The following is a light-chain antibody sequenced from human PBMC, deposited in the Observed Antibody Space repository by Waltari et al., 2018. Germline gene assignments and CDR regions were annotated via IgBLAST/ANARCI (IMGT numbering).Light chain of an antibody. CDR3: QQYDISPLT. V-gene: IGKV3-20*01. CDR1: QTVRTTY. J-gene: IGKJ4*01. CDR2: DTS. Sequence: EIVLTQSPGPLSLSPGERATLSCRASQTVRTTYLAWYQQKPGQAPTLLIYDTSSRATVIPDRFSGSGSGTDFSLTISSLEPEDFAVYYCQQYDISPLTFGGGTKVETK.